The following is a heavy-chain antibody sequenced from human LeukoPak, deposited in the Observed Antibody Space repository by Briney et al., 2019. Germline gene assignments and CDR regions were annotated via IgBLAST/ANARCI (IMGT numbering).Heavy chain of an antibody. CDR2: ISSSSSYI. Sequence: GESLRLSCAASGFTFSSYSMNWVRQAPGKGLEWVSSISSSSSYIYYADSVKGRFTISRDNAKNSLYLQMNSLRPEDMAFYYCAKGGFGELSYYFDYWGQGTLVTVSS. V-gene: IGHV3-21*04. J-gene: IGHJ4*02. CDR3: AKGGFGELSYYFDY. D-gene: IGHD3-10*01. CDR1: GFTFSSYS.